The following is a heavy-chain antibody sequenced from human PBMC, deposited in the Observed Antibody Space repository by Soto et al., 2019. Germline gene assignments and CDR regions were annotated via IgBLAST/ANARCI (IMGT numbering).Heavy chain of an antibody. CDR3: ARVTGSNYYSIDY. D-gene: IGHD3-22*01. CDR1: GFTFGYFG. CDR2: ISSSAGYM. V-gene: IGHV3-21*01. J-gene: IGHJ4*02. Sequence: PGGSLRLSCAASGFTFGYFGMNWVLQAPGKGLEWVSSISSSAGYMYYADSVKGRFTISRENSKNSLYLQMNSLRDEDTAVYYCARVTGSNYYSIDYWGQGTLVTVSS.